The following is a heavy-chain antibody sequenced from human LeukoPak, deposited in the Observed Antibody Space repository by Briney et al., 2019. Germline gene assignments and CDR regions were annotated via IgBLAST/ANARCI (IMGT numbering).Heavy chain of an antibody. CDR3: ARGCSTASCYNAFDI. CDR2: ISANSGGT. D-gene: IGHD2-2*02. Sequence: ASVKFSCKASGYTFTSYGISWVRHAPGQGLEWMGWISANSGGTNYVQKFQGRVTMTRGTSISTAYMEVNRLRYDDTAVYYCARGCSTASCYNAFDIRGQGTMVTVSS. V-gene: IGHV1-2*02. J-gene: IGHJ3*02. CDR1: GYTFTSYG.